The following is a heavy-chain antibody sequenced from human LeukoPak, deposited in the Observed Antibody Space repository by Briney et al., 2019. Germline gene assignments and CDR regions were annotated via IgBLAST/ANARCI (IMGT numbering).Heavy chain of an antibody. D-gene: IGHD3-9*01. Sequence: SETLSLTCTVSGGSISSYYWSWIRQPPGKGLEWIGSIYYSRSTYYNPSLKSRVTISVDTSKNQFSLKLSSVTAADTAVYYCARDPRLRYFDWLRFGAFDIWGQGTMVTVSS. CDR1: GGSISSYY. V-gene: IGHV4-39*07. CDR2: IYYSRST. J-gene: IGHJ3*02. CDR3: ARDPRLRYFDWLRFGAFDI.